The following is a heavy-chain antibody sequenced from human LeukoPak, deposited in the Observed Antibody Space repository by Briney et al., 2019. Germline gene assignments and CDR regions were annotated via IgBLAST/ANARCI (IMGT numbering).Heavy chain of an antibody. CDR2: IYYIGST. CDR1: GGSSSSSDYY. Sequence: SGTLSLTCTVSGGSSSSSDYYWTWIRQPPGTDLEWIGYIYYIGSTYYNPSLKSRVTISEDKSKKQFSLDLSSVTAADTAVYYCARGSLVRGVPFLDYWGQGALVTVSS. CDR3: ARGSLVRGVPFLDY. D-gene: IGHD3-10*01. V-gene: IGHV4-30-4*01. J-gene: IGHJ4*02.